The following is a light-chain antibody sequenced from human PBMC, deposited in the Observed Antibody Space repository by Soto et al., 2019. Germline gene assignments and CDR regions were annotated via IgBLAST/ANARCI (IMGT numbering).Light chain of an antibody. Sequence: EIVLTQSPGTLSLSPGDSATLSCRASQSVSSTFLAWYQHKPGRPPRLLIHGASSRATGIPDRFTGSGSGTDFTLTISRLEPEDFAVYYCQQYSNWPPYTFGQGTKLEIK. CDR1: QSVSSTF. V-gene: IGKV3-20*01. J-gene: IGKJ2*01. CDR3: QQYSNWPPYT. CDR2: GAS.